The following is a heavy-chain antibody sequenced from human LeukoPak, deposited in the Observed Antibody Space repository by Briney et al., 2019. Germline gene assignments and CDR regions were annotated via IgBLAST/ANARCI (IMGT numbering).Heavy chain of an antibody. D-gene: IGHD3-22*01. CDR3: VRSHYDLYAFFDY. J-gene: IGHJ4*02. V-gene: IGHV3-21*01. CDR2: ISSSSTNI. Sequence: GESLRLSCAASGFTFNYYTMDWVRQASGKGLQWVSSISSSSTNIHYADSVKGRFTISRDNAKNSLYLQMDSLRAEDTALYFCVRSHYDLYAFFDYWGQGTLVTVAS. CDR1: GFTFNYYT.